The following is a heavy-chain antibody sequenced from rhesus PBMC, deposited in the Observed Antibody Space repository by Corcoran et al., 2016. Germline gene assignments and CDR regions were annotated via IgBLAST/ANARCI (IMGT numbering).Heavy chain of an antibody. CDR3: ARLHYSSGYY. Sequence: QVQLQESGPGRVKPSETLSLPCAVSGASLNSNYWSWFLQSPGNGLGWIGYIYGGSGSASYSPSLKSRVTISTDTSRNQFSLKLTSVTAADTAVYYCARLHYSSGYYWGQGVLVTVSS. CDR1: GASLNSNY. CDR2: IYGGSGSA. V-gene: IGHV4-147*01. D-gene: IGHD6-31*01. J-gene: IGHJ4*01.